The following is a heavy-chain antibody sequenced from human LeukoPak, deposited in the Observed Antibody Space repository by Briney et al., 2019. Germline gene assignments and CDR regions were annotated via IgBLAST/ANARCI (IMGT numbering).Heavy chain of an antibody. CDR1: GGSISSGGYY. J-gene: IGHJ5*02. CDR3: ARVGVVPAAEA. V-gene: IGHV4-31*03. CDR2: IYYSGST. D-gene: IGHD2-2*01. Sequence: SETLSLTCTVSGGSISSGGYYWSWLRQHPGKGLEWIGYIYYSGSTYYNPSLKSRVTISVDTSKNQFSLKLSSVTAADTAVYYCARVGVVPAAEAWGQGTLVTVSS.